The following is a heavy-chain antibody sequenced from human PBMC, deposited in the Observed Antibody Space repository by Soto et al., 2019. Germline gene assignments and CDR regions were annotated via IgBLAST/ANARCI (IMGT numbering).Heavy chain of an antibody. CDR1: GGSFSGDY. CDR2: INHSGST. J-gene: IGHJ6*03. CDR3: ARGLNPPPGIAAARYYYYMDV. Sequence: SETLSLTCAVYGGSFSGDYWSWIRQPPGKGLEWIGEINHSGSTNYNPSLKSRVTISVDTSKNQFSLKLSSVTAADTAVYYCARGLNPPPGIAAARYYYYMDVWGKGTTVTVS. V-gene: IGHV4-34*01. D-gene: IGHD6-13*01.